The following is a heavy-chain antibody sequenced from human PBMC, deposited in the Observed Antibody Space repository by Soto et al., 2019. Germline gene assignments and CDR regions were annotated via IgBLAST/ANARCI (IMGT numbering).Heavy chain of an antibody. Sequence: QVQLVESGGGVVQPGRSLRLSCAASGFTFSSYGMHWVRQAPGKGLEWVAVIWYDGSNKYYADSVKGRFTISRDNSKNTLYLQMNSRSAEDTDVYYGARAGPVPAALGHGMDVWGQGTTVPVSS. CDR3: ARAGPVPAALGHGMDV. CDR2: IWYDGSNK. CDR1: GFTFSSYG. V-gene: IGHV3-33*01. J-gene: IGHJ6*02. D-gene: IGHD2-2*01.